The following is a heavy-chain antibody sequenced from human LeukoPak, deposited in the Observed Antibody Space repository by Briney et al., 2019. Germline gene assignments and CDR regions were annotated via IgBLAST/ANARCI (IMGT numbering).Heavy chain of an antibody. D-gene: IGHD4-11*01. CDR3: ARGLLGFMRSDYSNYWDNWFDP. CDR2: MNPNSGNT. V-gene: IGHV1-8*03. Sequence: ASVKVSCKASGNTFTIYDINWVRQATGQGLEWMGWMNPNSGNTGYAQKFQGRVTITRNTSISTAYMELSSLRFEDTAVYYCARGLLGFMRSDYSNYWDNWFDPWGQGTLVTVSS. CDR1: GNTFTIYD. J-gene: IGHJ5*02.